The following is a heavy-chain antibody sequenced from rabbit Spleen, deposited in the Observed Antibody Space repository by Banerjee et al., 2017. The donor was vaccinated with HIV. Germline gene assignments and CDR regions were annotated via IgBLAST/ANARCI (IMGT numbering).Heavy chain of an antibody. Sequence: QEQLVESGGGLVKPEGSLKLSCTASGFSFSNKAVMCWVRQTPGKGLEWIACINAVTGKAVYASWAKGRFTFSKTSSTTVTLQMPSPTAADTATYFCARDLASVVGWNFNLWGPGTLVTVS. J-gene: IGHJ4*01. CDR3: ARDLASVVGWNFNL. V-gene: IGHV1S45*01. CDR2: INAVTGKA. D-gene: IGHD3-1*01. CDR1: GFSFSNKAV.